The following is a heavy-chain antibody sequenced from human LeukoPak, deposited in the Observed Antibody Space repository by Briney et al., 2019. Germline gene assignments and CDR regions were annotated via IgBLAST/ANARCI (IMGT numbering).Heavy chain of an antibody. CDR3: ARDASLYGMDV. Sequence: PGGSPRLSCAASGFTFSSYSMNWVRQAPGKGLEWVSYISSSSTIYYADSVKGRFTISRDNAKNSLYLQMNSLRVEDTAVYYCARDASLYGMDVWGQGTTVTVSS. CDR1: GFTFSSYS. D-gene: IGHD2-2*01. CDR2: ISSSSTI. V-gene: IGHV3-48*04. J-gene: IGHJ6*02.